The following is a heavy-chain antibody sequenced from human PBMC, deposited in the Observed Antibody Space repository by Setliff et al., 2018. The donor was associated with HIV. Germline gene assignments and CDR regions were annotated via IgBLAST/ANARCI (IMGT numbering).Heavy chain of an antibody. CDR2: IIADNGDT. CDR3: ARGIAATLDL. V-gene: IGHV1-3*01. D-gene: IGHD6-13*01. CDR1: GYTFTNFA. J-gene: IGHJ5*02. Sequence: ASVKVSCKASGYTFTNFAIHWVRQAPGQRLEWMGWIIADNGDTKYSQKFEGRVTITRDTSASTAYMELRSLRSDDTAVYYCARGIAATLDLWSQGTLVTVSS.